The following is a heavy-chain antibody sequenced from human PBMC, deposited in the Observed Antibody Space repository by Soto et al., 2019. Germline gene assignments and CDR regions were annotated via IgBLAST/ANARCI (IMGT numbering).Heavy chain of an antibody. V-gene: IGHV4-59*08. Sequence: PSETLSLTCTVSGGSISSYYWSWIRQPPGKGLEWSGYIYYSGSTNYNPSLKSRVTISVDTSKDQFSLKLSSVPAADTAVYYCARLEYCSGGSCSHLFDYWGQGTLVTVSS. CDR3: ARLEYCSGGSCSHLFDY. CDR2: IYYSGST. D-gene: IGHD2-15*01. CDR1: GGSISSYY. J-gene: IGHJ4*02.